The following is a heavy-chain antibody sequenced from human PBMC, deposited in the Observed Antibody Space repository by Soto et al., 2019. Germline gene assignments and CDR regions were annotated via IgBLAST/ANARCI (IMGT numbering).Heavy chain of an antibody. CDR3: AKGFCSGGSCPPDY. CDR1: GFTFDDYA. J-gene: IGHJ4*02. V-gene: IGHV3-9*01. D-gene: IGHD2-15*01. CDR2: ISWNSGRI. Sequence: GGSLRLSCAASGFTFDDYAMHWVRQAPGKGLEWVSGISWNSGRIGYGDSVKGRFTVSRDNAKNSLFLQMNSLRPEDTALYFCAKGFCSGGSCPPDYWGQGTLVTVSS.